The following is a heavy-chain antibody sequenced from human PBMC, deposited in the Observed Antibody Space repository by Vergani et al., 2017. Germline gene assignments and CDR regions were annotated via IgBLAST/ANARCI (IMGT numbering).Heavy chain of an antibody. Sequence: QVQLQESGPGLVKPSETLSLTCTVPGGSISSYYWSWIRQPPGKGLEWIGYIYYSGSTNYNPSLKSRVTISVDTSKNQFSLKLSSVTAADTAVYYCARGISSSWREDPFDYWGQGTLVTVSS. V-gene: IGHV4-59*01. CDR2: IYYSGST. D-gene: IGHD6-13*01. CDR3: ARGISSSWREDPFDY. J-gene: IGHJ4*02. CDR1: GGSISSYY.